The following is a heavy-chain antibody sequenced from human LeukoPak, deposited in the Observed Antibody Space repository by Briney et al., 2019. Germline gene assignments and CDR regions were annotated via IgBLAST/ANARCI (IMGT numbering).Heavy chain of an antibody. J-gene: IGHJ4*02. CDR3: ARGGSSTSWFGYYFDY. Sequence: PSETLSLTCTVSGDSISSSSSYWGWIRQPPGEGLEWIGSIYYSGSTNYNPSLKSRVTISVDTSKNQFSLKLSSVTAADTAVYYCARGGSSTSWFGYYFDYWGQGTLVTVSS. CDR2: IYYSGST. CDR1: GDSISSSSSY. V-gene: IGHV4-39*07. D-gene: IGHD2-2*01.